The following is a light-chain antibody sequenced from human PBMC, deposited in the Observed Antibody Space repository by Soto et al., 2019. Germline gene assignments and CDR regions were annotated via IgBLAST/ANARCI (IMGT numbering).Light chain of an antibody. CDR3: IQVTHWPLT. J-gene: IGKJ4*01. CDR1: QSLLFSDGNTY. Sequence: EVVLTQSPLSLPVTLGQPASMSCMSGQSLLFSDGNTYLIWFQQRTGQSPRRLIYRVSKRDSGVPQRLSASGSGNHFTMKLSRVEADDVGVYYCIQVTHWPLTFGGATKV. V-gene: IGKV2-30*01. CDR2: RVS.